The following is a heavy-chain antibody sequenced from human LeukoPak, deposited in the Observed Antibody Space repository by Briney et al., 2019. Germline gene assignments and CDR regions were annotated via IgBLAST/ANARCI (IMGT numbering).Heavy chain of an antibody. CDR2: IYPGDSDT. CDR1: GYSFTSYW. Sequence: GESLKIPCKGSGYSFTSYWIGWVRQMPGKGLEWMGIIYPGDSDTRYSPSFQGQVTISADKSISTAYLQWSSLKASDTAMYHCARLAGRGYCSGGSCYKFWFDPWGQGTLVTVSS. CDR3: ARLAGRGYCSGGSCYKFWFDP. J-gene: IGHJ5*02. V-gene: IGHV5-51*01. D-gene: IGHD2-15*01.